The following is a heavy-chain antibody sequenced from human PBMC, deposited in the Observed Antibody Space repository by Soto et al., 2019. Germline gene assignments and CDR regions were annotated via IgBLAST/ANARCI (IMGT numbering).Heavy chain of an antibody. V-gene: IGHV5-51*01. CDR2: IYPGDSDT. Sequence: PGESLKISCKGSGYSFTSYWIGWVRQMPGKGLEWMGIIYPGDSDTRYSPSFQGQVTISADKSISTAYLQWSSLKAADTAMYYCARQPKRIAVARPVYYYAMDVWGQGTTGTVSS. J-gene: IGHJ6*02. D-gene: IGHD6-6*01. CDR1: GYSFTSYW. CDR3: ARQPKRIAVARPVYYYAMDV.